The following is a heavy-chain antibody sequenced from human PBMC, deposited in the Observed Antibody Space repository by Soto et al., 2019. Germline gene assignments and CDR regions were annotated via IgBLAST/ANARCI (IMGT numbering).Heavy chain of an antibody. CDR1: GYTFTSYY. CDR2: INPSGGST. D-gene: IGHD3-22*01. Sequence: GASVKVSCKASGYTFTSYYMHWVRQAPGQGLEWMGIINPSGGSTSYAQKFQSRVTMTRDTSTSTVYMELSSLRSEDTAVYYCATPKAPLYYYDSSGYYLPLDYWGQGTLVTVSS. V-gene: IGHV1-46*01. CDR3: ATPKAPLYYYDSSGYYLPLDY. J-gene: IGHJ4*02.